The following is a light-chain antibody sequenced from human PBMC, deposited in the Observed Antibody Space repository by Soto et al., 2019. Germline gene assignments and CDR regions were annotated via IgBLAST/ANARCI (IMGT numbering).Light chain of an antibody. CDR3: QQYGSLPWP. CDR1: QSVTSN. Sequence: VVTRSPGTLSLSTGERATLSCRASQSVTSNLAWYQQKPGQAPRLLIYGASSRATGIPDRFSGSGSGTDFTLTISRLEPEDFAVYYCQQYGSLPWPFGQGT. V-gene: IGKV3-20*01. CDR2: GAS. J-gene: IGKJ1*01.